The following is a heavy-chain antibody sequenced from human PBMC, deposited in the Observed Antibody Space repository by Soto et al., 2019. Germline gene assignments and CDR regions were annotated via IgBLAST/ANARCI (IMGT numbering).Heavy chain of an antibody. CDR1: GFTFSTYS. Sequence: GGSLRLSCAASGFTFSTYSMNWVRQAPGKGLEWVSYVSSHSSTTYYANSVKGRSSISRDNAENALYLQMNSLRDEDTAVYYCVRDASGGSYLNYFDLWGQGTLVTVSS. D-gene: IGHD6-19*01. CDR2: VSSHSSTT. J-gene: IGHJ5*02. V-gene: IGHV3-48*02. CDR3: VRDASGGSYLNYFDL.